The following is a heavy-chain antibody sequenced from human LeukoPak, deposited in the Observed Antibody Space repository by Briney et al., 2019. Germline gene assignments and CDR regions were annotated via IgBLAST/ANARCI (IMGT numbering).Heavy chain of an antibody. CDR1: GGSFSGYY. CDR3: ARDLVAAGQNNWFDP. V-gene: IGHV4-34*01. J-gene: IGHJ5*02. CDR2: INHSGST. D-gene: IGHD6-13*01. Sequence: SETLSLTCAVYGGSFSGYYWSWIRQPPGKGLEWIGEINHSGSTNYNPSLKSRVTISVDTSKNQFSLKLSSVTAADTAVYYCARDLVAAGQNNWFDPWGQGTLVTVSS.